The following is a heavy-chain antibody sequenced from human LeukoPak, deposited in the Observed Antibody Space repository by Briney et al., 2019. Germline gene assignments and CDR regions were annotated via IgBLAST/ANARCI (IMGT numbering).Heavy chain of an antibody. V-gene: IGHV3-21*04. J-gene: IGHJ4*02. CDR2: ISSFSSYI. D-gene: IGHD5-18*01. CDR1: EFTFSSYN. CDR3: AIQLWLLSSFDY. Sequence: GGSLRLSCAASEFTFSSYNMNWVRQAPGKGLEWVSSISSFSSYIYYADSVKGRFTISRDNAKNSLYLQMSSLRAEDTAVYYCAIQLWLLSSFDYWGQGTLVTVSS.